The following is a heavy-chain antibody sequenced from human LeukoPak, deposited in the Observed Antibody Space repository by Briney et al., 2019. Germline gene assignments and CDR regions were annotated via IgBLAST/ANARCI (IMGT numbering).Heavy chain of an antibody. CDR2: MNPNSANT. V-gene: IGHV1-8*01. CDR1: GYTFTTYD. CDR3: ARARLVRGPVTPLYYFDY. J-gene: IGHJ4*02. Sequence: ASVKVSCKASGYTFTTYDINCVRQATGQGLEWMGWMNPNSANTGYAQKFQGRVTITRNTSISTAYMELNSMRSDDTAVYYCARARLVRGPVTPLYYFDYWGQGVLVTVSS. D-gene: IGHD2-8*02.